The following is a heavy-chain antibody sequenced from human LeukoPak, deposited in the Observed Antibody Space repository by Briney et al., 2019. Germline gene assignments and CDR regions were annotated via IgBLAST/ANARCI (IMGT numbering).Heavy chain of an antibody. CDR2: INPSGTIT. Sequence: ASVKVSCKASGFTFTSYYMHWVRQAPGQGLGWMGIINPSGTITTYAQKFQGRLTMTRDMSTSTVYMELSSLRSEDTAVYYCARELNSMDVWGKGTTVTVSS. V-gene: IGHV1-46*01. CDR3: ARELNSMDV. CDR1: GFTFTSYY. J-gene: IGHJ6*03.